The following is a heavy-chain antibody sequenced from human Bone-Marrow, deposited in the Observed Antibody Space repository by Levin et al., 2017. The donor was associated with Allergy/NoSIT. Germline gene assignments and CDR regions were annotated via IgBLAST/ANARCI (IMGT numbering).Heavy chain of an antibody. Sequence: PGGSLRLSCAASGFTFSSYEINWIRQAPGKGLEWVSYISTSSTTIYYADSVRGRFTISRDNAKNSLYLQMNNLRAEDTAVYYCARGRAFLDAWGQGTLVTVSS. CDR3: ARGRAFLDA. CDR1: GFTFSSYE. V-gene: IGHV3-48*03. D-gene: IGHD2-21*01. J-gene: IGHJ5*02. CDR2: ISTSSTTI.